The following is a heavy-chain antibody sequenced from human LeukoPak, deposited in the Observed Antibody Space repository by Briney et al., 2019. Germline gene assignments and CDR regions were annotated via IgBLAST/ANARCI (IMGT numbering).Heavy chain of an antibody. J-gene: IGHJ4*02. CDR1: GFTFSSYS. D-gene: IGHD2-2*01. CDR2: ISSSSSYI. CDR3: ASEQYQLLSAFDY. V-gene: IGHV3-21*01. Sequence: GGSLRLSCAASGFTFSSYSMNWVSQAPGKGLEWVSSISSSSSYIYYADSVKGRFTISRDNAKNSLYLQMNSLRAEDTAVYYCASEQYQLLSAFDYWGQGTLVTVSS.